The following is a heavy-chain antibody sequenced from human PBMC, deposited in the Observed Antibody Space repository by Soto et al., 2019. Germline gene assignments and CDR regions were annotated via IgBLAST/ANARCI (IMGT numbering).Heavy chain of an antibody. CDR2: ISYDGSNK. CDR1: GFTFSSYA. Sequence: GGSLRLSCAASGFTFSSYAMHWVRQAPGKGLEWVAVISYDGSNKYYADSVKGRFTISRDNSKNTLYLQMNSLRAEDTAVYYCARQKYSSGWTPLYYYYGMDVWGQGTTVTVSS. CDR3: ARQKYSSGWTPLYYYYGMDV. J-gene: IGHJ6*02. D-gene: IGHD6-19*01. V-gene: IGHV3-30-3*01.